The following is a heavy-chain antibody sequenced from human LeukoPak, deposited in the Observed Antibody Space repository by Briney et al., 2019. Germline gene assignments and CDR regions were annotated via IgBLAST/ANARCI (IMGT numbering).Heavy chain of an antibody. J-gene: IGHJ4*02. CDR1: GSTLSSYS. CDR3: ARDRAVTSVKETLGY. V-gene: IGHV3-21*01. Sequence: GGSLRLSCAASGSTLSSYSMNWVRQAPGKGLEWVSSISSSSSYIYYADSVKGRFTISRDNAKNSLYLQMNSLRAEDTAVYYCARDRAVTSVKETLGYWGQGTLVTVSS. CDR2: ISSSSSYI. D-gene: IGHD4-17*01.